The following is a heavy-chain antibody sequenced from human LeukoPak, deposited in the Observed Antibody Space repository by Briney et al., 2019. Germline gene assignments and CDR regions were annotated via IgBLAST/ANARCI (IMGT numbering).Heavy chain of an antibody. Sequence: VASVKVSCKASGYTFTGYYMHWVRQAPGQGHEWMGWINPNSGGTNYAQNFQGRVTMTRDTSIITAYMEVSRLRSDDSAVYYCARDGRSGYYYWGQGTLVTVSS. CDR3: ARDGRSGYYY. CDR2: INPNSGGT. CDR1: GYTFTGYY. D-gene: IGHD3-22*01. V-gene: IGHV1-2*02. J-gene: IGHJ4*02.